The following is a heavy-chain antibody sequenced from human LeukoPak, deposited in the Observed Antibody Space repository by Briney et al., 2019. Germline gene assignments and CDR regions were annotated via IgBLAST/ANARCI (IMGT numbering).Heavy chain of an antibody. Sequence: SLILSCAASGFSFSSYSMNGLREARGKGQEWVSYITSSSSTIYYADSVKGRFTISRDNAKNSLYLQMNSLRAEDTAVYYCARVLHRRNYDSSVYYGYWGQGTLVTVSS. D-gene: IGHD3-22*01. V-gene: IGHV3-48*01. CDR1: GFSFSSYS. J-gene: IGHJ4*02. CDR3: ARVLHRRNYDSSVYYGY. CDR2: ITSSSSTI.